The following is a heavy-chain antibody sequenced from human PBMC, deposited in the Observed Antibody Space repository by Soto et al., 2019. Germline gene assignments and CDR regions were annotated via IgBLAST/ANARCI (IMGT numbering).Heavy chain of an antibody. D-gene: IGHD1-1*01. CDR2: IRPDGSNT. J-gene: IGHJ6*02. Sequence: EVQLVESGGDLVQPGESLRLSCVPSGFLFRSYWMHWVRQTPAKGLVWVSEIRPDGSNTNYADSVRGRFTMSRDNAKNALYLQMNRLRVEDTGVYYCVRGTSAWKGVDVWGQGTTVIVSS. CDR3: VRGTSAWKGVDV. V-gene: IGHV3-74*01. CDR1: GFLFRSYW.